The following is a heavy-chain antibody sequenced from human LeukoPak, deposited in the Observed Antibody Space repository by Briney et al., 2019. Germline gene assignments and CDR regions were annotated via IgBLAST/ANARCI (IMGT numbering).Heavy chain of an antibody. Sequence: GASVKVSCKASGYTFTSYGISWVRQAPGQGLEWMGWISAYNGNTNYAQKLQGRVTMTTDTSTSTAYMELSSLRSEDTAVYYCARGYYYDSSGYYYESFDIWGQGTMVTVSS. CDR2: ISAYNGNT. CDR3: ARGYYYDSSGYYYESFDI. J-gene: IGHJ3*02. CDR1: GYTFTSYG. D-gene: IGHD3-22*01. V-gene: IGHV1-18*01.